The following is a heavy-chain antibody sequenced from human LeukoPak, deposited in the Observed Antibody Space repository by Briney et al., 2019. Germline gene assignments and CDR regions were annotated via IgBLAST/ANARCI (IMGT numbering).Heavy chain of an antibody. CDR1: GYSFTSYC. CDR3: GMSGDRVPLQDDVFDV. V-gene: IGHV5-51*01. CDR2: IYPGDSGP. Sequence: PGESLKISCKVSGYSFTSYCIGWVRQMPGKGLEWMGIIYPGDSGPTYSPSFQGQVTISVDKSINTAYLQWSNLQASDPAMYYCGMSGDRVPLQDDVFDVWGQGTMVTVST. J-gene: IGHJ3*01. D-gene: IGHD1-26*01.